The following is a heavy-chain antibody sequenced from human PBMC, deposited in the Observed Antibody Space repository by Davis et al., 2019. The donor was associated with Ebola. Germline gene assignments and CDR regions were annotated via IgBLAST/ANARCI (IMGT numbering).Heavy chain of an antibody. D-gene: IGHD4-23*01. Sequence: GESLKISCAASGFTFRSYGMHWVRQAPGKGLEWVAVISYDGSDEYYADSVKGRFTISRDNSKNTLNLQMNSLRVEDTAVYYCAKTAVAAPYFASWGQGTLVTVSS. CDR1: GFTFRSYG. J-gene: IGHJ4*02. CDR3: AKTAVAAPYFAS. CDR2: ISYDGSDE. V-gene: IGHV3-30*18.